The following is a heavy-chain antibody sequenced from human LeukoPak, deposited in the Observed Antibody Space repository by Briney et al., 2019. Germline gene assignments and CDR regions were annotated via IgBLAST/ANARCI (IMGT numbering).Heavy chain of an antibody. CDR2: IVGSSNSI. CDR1: GFTFSHYS. Sequence: PGGSLRLSCTASGFTFSHYSMNWVRQAPGKGLEWISYIVGSSNSIYYADSVKGRFTISRDNAKNSLYLQMNSLRAEDTAVYYCARRFGSYYIDYWGQGTLVTVSS. V-gene: IGHV3-48*01. J-gene: IGHJ4*02. D-gene: IGHD1-26*01. CDR3: ARRFGSYYIDY.